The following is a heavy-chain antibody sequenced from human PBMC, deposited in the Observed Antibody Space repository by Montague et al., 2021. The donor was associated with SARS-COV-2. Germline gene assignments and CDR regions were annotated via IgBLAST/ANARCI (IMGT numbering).Heavy chain of an antibody. CDR1: GDSVSSNRVA. CDR2: TYYRSKWYS. CDR3: VRYSGWFYFDF. Sequence: CAISGDSVSSNRVAWSWNRQSPSTGIEWLGRTYYRSKWYSDYAPSVRGRLTVNPDASKNEFSLELNYVTPEDTAVYYCVRYSGWFYFDFWGQGTLVTVSS. J-gene: IGHJ4*02. V-gene: IGHV6-1*01. D-gene: IGHD6-19*01.